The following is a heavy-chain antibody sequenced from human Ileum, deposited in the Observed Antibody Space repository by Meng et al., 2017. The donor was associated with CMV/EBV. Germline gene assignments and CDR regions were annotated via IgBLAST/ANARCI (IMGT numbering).Heavy chain of an antibody. CDR2: ITSTSSYT. J-gene: IGHJ4*02. V-gene: IGHV3-11*06. Sequence: QGHVVGSGGGLVKPGGSLRLSCAASGFTFSDSYMTWIRQAPGKGLEWVSYITSTSSYTRYADSVKGRFTISRDNTKNSLYLQMNSLRDEDTAVYYCATGRQWLVHYWGQGTLVTVSS. D-gene: IGHD6-19*01. CDR1: GFTFSDSY. CDR3: ATGRQWLVHY.